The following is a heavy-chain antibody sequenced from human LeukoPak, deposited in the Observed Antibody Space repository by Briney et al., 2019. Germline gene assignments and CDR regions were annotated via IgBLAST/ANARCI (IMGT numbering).Heavy chain of an antibody. V-gene: IGHV3-30-3*02. J-gene: IGHJ4*02. Sequence: PGGSLSPSRADSGFTFSSYAMHWVRQAPGKGLEWVSVISYDGSNKYYADSVKGRVTISRDNSKNTVYLQMNSLRAEHTAVYYCAKDIEYWGQG. CDR1: GFTFSSYA. CDR3: AKDIEY. CDR2: ISYDGSNK.